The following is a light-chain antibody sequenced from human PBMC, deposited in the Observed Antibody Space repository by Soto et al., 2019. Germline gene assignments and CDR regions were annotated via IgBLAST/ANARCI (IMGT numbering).Light chain of an antibody. CDR3: QQLNSYPYT. J-gene: IGKJ2*01. V-gene: IGKV1-9*01. Sequence: DIQLTQSPSFLSASVGDRVTITCRVSQGIATFLAWYQQRPVKAPKLLIYAASTLQSGVPVRFSGSGSGAEFTLSISSRQPEDFASYYCQQLNSYPYTFGQGTKLEIK. CDR2: AAS. CDR1: QGIATF.